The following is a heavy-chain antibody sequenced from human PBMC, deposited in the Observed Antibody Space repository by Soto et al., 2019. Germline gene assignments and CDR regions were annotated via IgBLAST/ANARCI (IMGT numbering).Heavy chain of an antibody. Sequence: SVKVSCKASGGTFSSYTISWVRQAPGQGLEWMGRIIPILGIANYALKFQGRVTITADKSTSTAYMELSSLRSEDTAVYYCARGIGRNPGIAAAWPDYWGQGTLVTVSS. CDR2: IIPILGIA. CDR3: ARGIGRNPGIAAAWPDY. V-gene: IGHV1-69*02. D-gene: IGHD6-13*01. J-gene: IGHJ4*02. CDR1: GGTFSSYT.